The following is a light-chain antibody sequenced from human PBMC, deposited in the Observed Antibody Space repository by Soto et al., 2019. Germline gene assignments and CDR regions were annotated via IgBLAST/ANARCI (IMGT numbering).Light chain of an antibody. J-gene: IGKJ1*01. Sequence: EIVMTQSPVTLSVSPGERATLSCRASHDIRSDLAWYQQKPGQAPRLLMYGASIRATGIPARFSGSGSGTDFTLTISSLQSEDLAVYYCQQYISWTFGQGTKLEIK. CDR2: GAS. CDR3: QQYISWT. CDR1: HDIRSD. V-gene: IGKV3-15*01.